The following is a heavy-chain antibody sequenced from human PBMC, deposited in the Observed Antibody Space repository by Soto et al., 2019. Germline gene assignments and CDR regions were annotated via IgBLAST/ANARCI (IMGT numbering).Heavy chain of an antibody. CDR1: GNTFTYRY. Sequence: QMQLVQSGAEVKKTGSTVTVSCKALGNTFTYRYLHWVRQAPGQALEWMGWITPFNGDVHYAQKFQERVTITRDRSINTAYMRMSSLRSEDTAMYFCASGGAGSGPFTWELPEHWGQETLVTVSS. V-gene: IGHV1-45*02. CDR3: ASGGAGSGPFTWELPEH. D-gene: IGHD1-26*01. CDR2: ITPFNGDV. J-gene: IGHJ1*01.